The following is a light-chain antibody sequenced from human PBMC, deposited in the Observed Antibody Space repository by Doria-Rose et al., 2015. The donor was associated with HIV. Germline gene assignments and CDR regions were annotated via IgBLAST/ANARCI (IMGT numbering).Light chain of an antibody. CDR3: HQYGTSWT. Sequence: TQSPGTLSSSPGERATLSCRASQSFSSTYLAWYQQKPGQARSLLIYDGSTRATGIPDRFSASGSGTDFTLTINRLEPEDFALYYCHQYGTSWTFGQGTKVKI. CDR1: QSFSSTY. J-gene: IGKJ1*01. V-gene: IGKV3-20*01. CDR2: DGS.